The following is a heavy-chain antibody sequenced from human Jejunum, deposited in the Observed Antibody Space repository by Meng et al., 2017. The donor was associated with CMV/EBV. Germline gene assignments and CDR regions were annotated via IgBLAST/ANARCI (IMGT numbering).Heavy chain of an antibody. J-gene: IGHJ6*02. CDR1: SNSAA. CDR3: ARGRDDSGSNGYYGMDV. V-gene: IGHV6-1*01. Sequence: SNSAAWNWIGQSPSGGLEWLGETYYRSKWSNDYATSVKSRVTINPDTSMNHFSLQLNSVTPEDTGVYYCARGRDDSGSNGYYGMDVWGQGTTVTVSS. D-gene: IGHD4-17*01. CDR2: TYYRSKWSN.